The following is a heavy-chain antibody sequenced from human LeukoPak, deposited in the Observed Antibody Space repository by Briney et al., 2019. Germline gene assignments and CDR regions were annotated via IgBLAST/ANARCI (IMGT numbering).Heavy chain of an antibody. CDR1: GFTFDDYV. V-gene: IGHV3-43D*04. Sequence: GGSLRLSRAASGFTFDDYVMHWVRQAPGKGLEWVSLISWDGGSTYYADSVKGRFTISRDNSKNSLYLQMNSLRAEDTALYYCAKDKAYSSGWYDYYYYYGMDVWGKGTTVTVSS. CDR3: AKDKAYSSGWYDYYYYYGMDV. D-gene: IGHD6-19*01. J-gene: IGHJ6*04. CDR2: ISWDGGST.